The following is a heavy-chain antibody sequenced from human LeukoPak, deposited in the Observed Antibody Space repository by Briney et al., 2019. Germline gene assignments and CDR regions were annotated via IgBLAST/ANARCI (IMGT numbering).Heavy chain of an antibody. CDR2: ISGSGGST. V-gene: IGHV3-23*01. CDR1: GFTFSSYA. J-gene: IGHJ6*02. Sequence: GGSLRLSCAASGFTFSSYAMSWVRQAPGKGLEWVSAISGSGGSTYYADSVKGRFTISRDNSKNTLYLQINSLRAEDTAVYYCGRPLQLGNYYYALDVWGQGTTVTVSS. D-gene: IGHD7-27*01. CDR3: GRPLQLGNYYYALDV.